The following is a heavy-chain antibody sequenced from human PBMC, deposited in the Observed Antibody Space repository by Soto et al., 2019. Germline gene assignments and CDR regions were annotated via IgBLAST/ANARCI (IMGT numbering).Heavy chain of an antibody. J-gene: IGHJ4*02. CDR1: GGSAPSGNYY. CDR3: ARDQGIAVAGFDL. CDR2: IYYSGNT. D-gene: IGHD6-19*01. Sequence: QVQLQESGPGLVKPSETLSLTCTVSGGSAPSGNYYWSWIRQPPGKGLEWIGYIYYSGNTNYNPSLKSRVTISVDTSKNQISLKLRSVTAADTAVYYCARDQGIAVAGFDLWGQGTLVTVSS. V-gene: IGHV4-61*01.